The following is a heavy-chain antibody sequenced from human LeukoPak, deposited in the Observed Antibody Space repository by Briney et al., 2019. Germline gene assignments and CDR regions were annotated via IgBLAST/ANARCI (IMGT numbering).Heavy chain of an antibody. CDR2: ISGSGGST. CDR3: ARYYYDSSGYSVDY. V-gene: IGHV3-23*01. CDR1: GFTFSSYA. J-gene: IGHJ4*02. D-gene: IGHD3-22*01. Sequence: GGSLRLSRAASGFTFSSYAMSWVRQAPGKGLEWVSAISGSGGSTYYADSVKGRFTISRDNSKNTLYLQMNSLRAEDTAVYYCARYYYDSSGYSVDYWGQGTLVTVSS.